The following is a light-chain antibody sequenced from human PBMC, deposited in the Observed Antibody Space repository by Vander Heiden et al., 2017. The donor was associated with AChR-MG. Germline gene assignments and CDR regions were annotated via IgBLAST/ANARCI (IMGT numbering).Light chain of an antibody. CDR3: SSYTSSSTLGGV. J-gene: IGLJ2*01. CDR2: DVS. V-gene: IGLV2-14*01. CDR1: SSDVGGYNN. Sequence: ALTPHPPAFGSPGAQSTNTCTGTSSDVGGYNNMSWYQQHPGKTPKLMSYDVSNRPSGVSNRCSGSKSGNTAAPTTSGLQAEDEADYYCSSYTSSSTLGGVFGGGTKLTVL.